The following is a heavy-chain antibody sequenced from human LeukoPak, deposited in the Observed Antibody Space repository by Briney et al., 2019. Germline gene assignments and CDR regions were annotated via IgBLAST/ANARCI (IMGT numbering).Heavy chain of an antibody. J-gene: IGHJ3*02. CDR3: ARDGPMTTDAFDI. Sequence: SETLSLTCTVSGGSISSYYWSWIRQPPGKGLEWIGYIYYSGSTNYNPSLKSRVTISVDTSKNQFCLKLSSVTAADTAVYYCARDGPMTTDAFDIWGQGTMATVSS. CDR1: GGSISSYY. D-gene: IGHD4-17*01. CDR2: IYYSGST. V-gene: IGHV4-59*01.